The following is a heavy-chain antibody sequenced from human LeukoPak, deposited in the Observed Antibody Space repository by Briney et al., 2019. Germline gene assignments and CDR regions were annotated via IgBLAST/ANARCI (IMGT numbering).Heavy chain of an antibody. CDR2: ISSSSSYI. D-gene: IGHD3-3*01. J-gene: IGHJ6*03. CDR3: ARDPSSRITIFGVVIPRMGYYMDV. V-gene: IGHV3-21*04. Sequence: PGGSLRLSCAASGFTFSSYSMNWVRQAPGKGLEWVSSISSSSSYIYYADSVKGRFTISRDNAKNSLYLQMNSLRADDTAVYYCARDPSSRITIFGVVIPRMGYYMDVWGKGTTVTVSS. CDR1: GFTFSSYS.